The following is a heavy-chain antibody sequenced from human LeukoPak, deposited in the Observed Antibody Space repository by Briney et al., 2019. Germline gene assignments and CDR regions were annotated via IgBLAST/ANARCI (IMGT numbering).Heavy chain of an antibody. D-gene: IGHD2-2*01. V-gene: IGHV4-31*03. CDR2: IYYSGST. Sequence: SETLSLTCTVSGGSISSGGYYWSWIRQHPGKGLEWIGYIYYSGSTYYNPSLKSRVIISVDTSKNQFSLKLSSVTAADTAVYYCARSRGGYCRSTSCSRFDYWGQGTLVTVSS. J-gene: IGHJ4*02. CDR3: ARSRGGYCRSTSCSRFDY. CDR1: GGSISSGGYY.